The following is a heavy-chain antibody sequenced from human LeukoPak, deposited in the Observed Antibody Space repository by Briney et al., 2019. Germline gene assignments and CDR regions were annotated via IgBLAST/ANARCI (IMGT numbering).Heavy chain of an antibody. CDR2: ISGSGGST. CDR3: AKELEIRYFDWLSPSPFDY. V-gene: IGHV3-23*01. CDR1: GVTFSSYA. Sequence: PGGSLRLSCAASGVTFSSYAMSWVRQAPGKGLEWVSAISGSGGSTYYADSVKGRFTISRDNSKNTLYLQMNSLRAEDTAVYYCAKELEIRYFDWLSPSPFDYWGQGTLVTVSS. J-gene: IGHJ4*02. D-gene: IGHD3-9*01.